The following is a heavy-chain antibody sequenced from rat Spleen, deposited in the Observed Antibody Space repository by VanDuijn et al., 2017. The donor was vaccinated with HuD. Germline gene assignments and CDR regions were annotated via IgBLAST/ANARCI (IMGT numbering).Heavy chain of an antibody. Sequence: EVQLVESGGGLVQPGSPLKLSCAASGFTFSSNWLNWLCQAPGKGLEWVATINPDVSSTHYAETVKGRFTISRDNAKNTVDMQLSSLRSEDTAIYFCARVRSNLQWFDYWGQGIMVTVSS. D-gene: IGHD1-1*01. J-gene: IGHJ2*01. CDR2: INPDVSST. CDR3: ARVRSNLQWFDY. CDR1: GFTFSSNW. V-gene: IGHV5-43*01.